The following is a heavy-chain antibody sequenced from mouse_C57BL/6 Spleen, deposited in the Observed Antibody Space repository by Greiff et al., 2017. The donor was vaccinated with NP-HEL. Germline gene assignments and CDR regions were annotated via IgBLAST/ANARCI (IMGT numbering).Heavy chain of an antibody. D-gene: IGHD4-1*01. CDR3: TRSWDCYYLDY. CDR1: GYTFTDYE. V-gene: IGHV1-15*01. J-gene: IGHJ2*01. CDR2: IDPETGGT. Sequence: QVQLKQSGAELVRPGASVTLSCTASGYTFTDYEMHWVKQTPVHGLEWIGAIDPETGGTAYNQTFKGKAILTADKSSSPAYMESRSLTAEDSAVYYCTRSWDCYYLDYWGQGTTLTVSS.